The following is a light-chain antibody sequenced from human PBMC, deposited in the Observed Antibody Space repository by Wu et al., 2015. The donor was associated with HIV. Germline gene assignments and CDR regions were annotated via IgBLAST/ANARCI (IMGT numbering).Light chain of an antibody. CDR2: LAS. CDR3: QQCKLWPLT. V-gene: IGKV3-15*01. CDR1: QTIDNN. J-gene: IGKJ5*01. Sequence: EVIMTQSPATLSVSPGEGATLSCRASQTIDNNLAWYHQKPGQAPRLLIYLASRRASGVPDTFSGSGSGTEFRLTISSLRSEDFGIYYCQQCKLWPLTFGQGTRLEI.